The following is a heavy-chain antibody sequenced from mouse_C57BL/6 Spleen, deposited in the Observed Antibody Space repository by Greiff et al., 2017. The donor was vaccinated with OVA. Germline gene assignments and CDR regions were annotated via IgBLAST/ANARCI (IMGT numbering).Heavy chain of an antibody. CDR1: GYTFTDYN. CDR2: INPNNGGT. V-gene: IGHV1-18*01. J-gene: IGHJ3*01. CDR3: VRDGYTAY. Sequence: VQLKESGPELVKPGASVKIPCKASGYTFTDYNMDWVKQSHGKSLEWIGDINPNNGGTIYNQKFKGKATLTVDKSSSTAYMELRSLTSEDTAVYYCVRDGYTAYWGQGTLVTVSA.